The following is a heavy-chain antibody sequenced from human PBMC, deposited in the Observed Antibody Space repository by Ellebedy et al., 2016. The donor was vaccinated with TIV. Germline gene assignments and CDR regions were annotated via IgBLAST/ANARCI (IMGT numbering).Heavy chain of an antibody. CDR3: ARGMTAVNP. D-gene: IGHD4-17*01. CDR1: GESINTYY. V-gene: IGHV4-59*01. CDR2: ITHSGST. J-gene: IGHJ5*02. Sequence: MPSETLSLTCTVSGESINTYYWSWIRQPPGKGLEWIGYITHSGSTNYSPSLKSRVTISLDTSKNQVSLELTSVTASDTALYYCARGMTAVNPWGQGTLVTVSS.